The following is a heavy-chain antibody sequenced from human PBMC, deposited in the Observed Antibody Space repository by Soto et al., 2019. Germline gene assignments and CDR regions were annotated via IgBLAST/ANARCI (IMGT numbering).Heavy chain of an antibody. J-gene: IGHJ4*02. V-gene: IGHV4-39*01. CDR1: GGSISSSSYY. CDR3: ARGYCSGGSCYRY. D-gene: IGHD2-15*01. CDR2: IYYSGST. Sequence: KPSETLSLTCTVSGGSISSSSYYWGWIRQPPGKGLEWIGSIYYSGSTYYNPSLKSRVTISVGTSKNQFSLKLSSVTAADTAVYYCARGYCSGGSCYRYWGQGSQVTVSS.